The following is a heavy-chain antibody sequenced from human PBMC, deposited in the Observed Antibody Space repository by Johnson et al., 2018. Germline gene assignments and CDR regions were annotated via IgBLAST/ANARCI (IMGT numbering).Heavy chain of an antibody. J-gene: IGHJ3*02. CDR3: ARGSAGADPQAFDI. D-gene: IGHD6-19*01. Sequence: QVQLVQSGGGVVQPGRSLRLSCAASGFTFSSYGMHWVRQAPGKGLEWVTVISYDGSNKYYADSVKGRFTISRDNSKNTLYLQMNSLRAEDTAGYYCARGSAGADPQAFDIWGQGTMVTVSS. CDR1: GFTFSSYG. V-gene: IGHV3-30*03. CDR2: ISYDGSNK.